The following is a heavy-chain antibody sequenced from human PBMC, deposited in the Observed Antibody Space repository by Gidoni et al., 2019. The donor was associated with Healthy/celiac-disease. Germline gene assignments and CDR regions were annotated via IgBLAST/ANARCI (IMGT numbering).Heavy chain of an antibody. CDR2: ISYDGSNK. Sequence: QVQLVESGGGVVQPGRSLRLSCAASGFTFSSYGMHWVRQAPGKGLEWVAVISYDGSNKYYADSVKGRFTISIDNSKNTLYLQMNSLRAEDTAVYYCAKDLVGATSPWGQGTLVTVSS. J-gene: IGHJ5*02. D-gene: IGHD1-26*01. CDR1: GFTFSSYG. CDR3: AKDLVGATSP. V-gene: IGHV3-30*18.